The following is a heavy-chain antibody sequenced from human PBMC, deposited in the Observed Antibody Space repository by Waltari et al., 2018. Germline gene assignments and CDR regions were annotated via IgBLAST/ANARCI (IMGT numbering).Heavy chain of an antibody. CDR3: ARLGEHYRGAFDY. CDR1: GGSIISGGYY. D-gene: IGHD4-4*01. V-gene: IGHV4-31*03. Sequence: QVQLQESGPGLVKPSQTLSLTCTVSGGSIISGGYYWSWIRQHPGKGLEWIGYIYYSGSTYYNPSLKSRVTISVDTSKNQCSLKLSSVTAADTAVYYCARLGEHYRGAFDYWGQGTLVTVSS. CDR2: IYYSGST. J-gene: IGHJ4*02.